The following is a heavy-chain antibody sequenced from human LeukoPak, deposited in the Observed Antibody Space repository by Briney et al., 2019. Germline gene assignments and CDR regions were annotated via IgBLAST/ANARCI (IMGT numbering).Heavy chain of an antibody. CDR2: IWYDGSNK. V-gene: IGHV3-33*06. CDR3: AKDGLSDGYNWCFDY. D-gene: IGHD5-24*01. J-gene: IGHJ4*02. Sequence: AGGSLRLSCAAAGFTFSSYGMHWVRQARGKGVGWVAVIWYDGSNKYYADSVTCRFTISTDNSKNTLYLQMNSLRAEDTAVYYCAKDGLSDGYNWCFDYWGQGTLVTVSS. CDR1: GFTFSSYG.